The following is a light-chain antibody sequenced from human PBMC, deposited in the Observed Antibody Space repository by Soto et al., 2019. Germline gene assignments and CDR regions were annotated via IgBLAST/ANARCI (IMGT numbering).Light chain of an antibody. V-gene: IGKV3-15*01. J-gene: IGKJ1*01. Sequence: EVVVTQSPATLSVSPGERATLSCRASQSVSSNLSCYQQKPGQATRLLLSGASTRATGIPARFSGSGSGTEFTLTISSLKSEDFAVYYCQQYNNWPKTFGQGTPLDIK. CDR1: QSVSSN. CDR3: QQYNNWPKT. CDR2: GAS.